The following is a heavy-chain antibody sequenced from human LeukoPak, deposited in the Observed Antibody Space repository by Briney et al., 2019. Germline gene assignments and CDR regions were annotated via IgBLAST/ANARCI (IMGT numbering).Heavy chain of an antibody. CDR2: IYPGDSDT. CDR1: GYTSISYW. J-gene: IGHJ3*02. CDR3: ARHYGGNPRVAFVI. V-gene: IGHV5-51*01. Sequence: GESLNFSCQSSGYTSISYWSGGSRQLPGKGLEWMGIIYPGDSDTRYSPSFLGQVTISSHQSISTPYRQWRCPQAPDPSIHCRARHYGGNPRVAFVIGGQGTMVTVSS. D-gene: IGHD4-23*01.